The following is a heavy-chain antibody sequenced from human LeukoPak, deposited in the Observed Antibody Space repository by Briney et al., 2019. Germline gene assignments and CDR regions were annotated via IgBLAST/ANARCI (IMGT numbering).Heavy chain of an antibody. D-gene: IGHD5-12*01. CDR2: IYYSGST. J-gene: IGHJ4*02. CDR1: GDSISSYY. CDR3: ARGRGYSGYDAFDY. V-gene: IGHV4-59*01. Sequence: SETLSLTCSVSGDSISSYYWSWIRQPPGKGLEWIGYIYYSGSTNYNPSLKSRVTISVDTSKNQFSLKLSSVTAADTAVYYCARGRGYSGYDAFDYWGQGTLVTVSS.